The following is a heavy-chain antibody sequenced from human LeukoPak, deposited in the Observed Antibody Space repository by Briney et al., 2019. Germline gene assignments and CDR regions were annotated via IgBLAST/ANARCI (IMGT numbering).Heavy chain of an antibody. V-gene: IGHV1-8*01. CDR3: ATNVAAAGFLDY. CDR2: MNPNSGNT. CDR1: GYTFTSYD. J-gene: IGHJ4*02. D-gene: IGHD6-13*01. Sequence: ASVKVSCKASGYTFTSYDINWVRQATGQGLEWMGWMNPNSGNTGYAQKFQGRVTMTRNTSISTAYMELSSLRSEDTAVYYCATNVAAAGFLDYWSQGTLVTVSS.